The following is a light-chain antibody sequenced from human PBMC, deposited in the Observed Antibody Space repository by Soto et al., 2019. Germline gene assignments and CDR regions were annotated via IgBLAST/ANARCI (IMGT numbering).Light chain of an antibody. J-gene: IGKJ1*01. CDR2: DAY. V-gene: IGKV1-5*01. CDR3: QQYNSYSLRT. Sequence: DIQMTQSPSTLSASVGDRVTITCRASQSISSWLAWYQQKPGKAPKLLIYDAYSLESGVPSRFSGSGSGTEFTLTISSLQPDDFATYYCQQYNSYSLRTFGQGTKVEIK. CDR1: QSISSW.